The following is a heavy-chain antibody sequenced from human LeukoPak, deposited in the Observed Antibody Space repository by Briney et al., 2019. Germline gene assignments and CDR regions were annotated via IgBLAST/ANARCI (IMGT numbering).Heavy chain of an antibody. Sequence: SETLSLTCNVSGGFISIGRYYWGWIRQHPGKGLECIGYIYHSGSTYYNSSLKSRFTISLDTSKNQFTLKLSSVTAADTAVYYCARLSSSGDAAWLDYWGQGTLVTVSS. CDR1: GGFISIGRYY. CDR2: IYHSGST. J-gene: IGHJ4*02. CDR3: ARLSSSGDAAWLDY. D-gene: IGHD3-22*01. V-gene: IGHV4-31*03.